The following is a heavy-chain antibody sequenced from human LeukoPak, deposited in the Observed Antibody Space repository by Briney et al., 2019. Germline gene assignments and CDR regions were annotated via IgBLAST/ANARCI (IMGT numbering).Heavy chain of an antibody. J-gene: IGHJ6*04. CDR1: GFIFSTYS. D-gene: IGHD3-10*01. CDR2: ISSSSSHI. V-gene: IGHV3-21*01. CDR3: ARDTRFGALYDSSYHGMDV. Sequence: SGGSLRLSCAASGFIFSTYSMNWARQAPGKGLEWVSSISSSSSHIYYAASVKCRLPISRDNANNSLYLQIYSLRAQDTAVYYCARDTRFGALYDSSYHGMDVWGTGTPVTVSS.